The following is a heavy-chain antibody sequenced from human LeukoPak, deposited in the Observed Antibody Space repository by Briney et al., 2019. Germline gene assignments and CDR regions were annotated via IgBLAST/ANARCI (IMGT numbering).Heavy chain of an antibody. Sequence: SETLSLTRTVSGGSISSSTSYYWAWLRQPPGKGLEWIGSIYYSGSSYYNPSLKSRVTMSVDTSKNKFSLKLSSVTAADTAVYYCARMGKSNLVGATVDWGQGTLVTVSS. J-gene: IGHJ4*02. D-gene: IGHD1-26*01. CDR2: IYYSGSS. CDR1: GGSISSSTSYY. V-gene: IGHV4-39*07. CDR3: ARMGKSNLVGATVD.